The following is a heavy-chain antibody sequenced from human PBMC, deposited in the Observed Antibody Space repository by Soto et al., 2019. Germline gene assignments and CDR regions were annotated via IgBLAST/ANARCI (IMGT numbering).Heavy chain of an antibody. CDR2: ISAYNGNT. D-gene: IGHD6-19*01. CDR1: GYTFTSYG. Sequence: VASVKVSCKASGYTFTSYGISWVRQAPGQGLEWMGWISAYNGNTNYAQKLQGRVTMTTDTSTSTAYMELRSLRSDDTAVYYCARDSRIYSSGWSYYFDYWGQGTLVTVSS. J-gene: IGHJ4*02. V-gene: IGHV1-18*01. CDR3: ARDSRIYSSGWSYYFDY.